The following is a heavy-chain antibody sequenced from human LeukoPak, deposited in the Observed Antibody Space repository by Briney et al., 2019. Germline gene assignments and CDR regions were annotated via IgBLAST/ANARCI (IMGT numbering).Heavy chain of an antibody. CDR2: ISNNGGYT. D-gene: IGHD2-15*01. V-gene: IGHV3-23*01. Sequence: GGSLRLSCAASGFTFSSSAMSWVRQAPGKGLEWVSAISNNGGYTYYADSVQGRFTISRDNSKSTLCLQMNSLRAEDTAVYYCAKKLGYCSDGSCYSPYWGQETLVTVSS. CDR1: GFTFSSSA. CDR3: AKKLGYCSDGSCYSPY. J-gene: IGHJ4*02.